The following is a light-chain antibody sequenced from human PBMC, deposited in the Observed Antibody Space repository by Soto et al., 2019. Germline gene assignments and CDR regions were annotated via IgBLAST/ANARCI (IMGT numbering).Light chain of an antibody. Sequence: EIVLTQSPGTLPLSPGERATLSCRASQSVSSSYLAWYQQKPGQAPRLLIYDASSRATGIPDRFSGSGSGTDLTLTISRLEPEDFAVYYCQQYGSSPLFTFGPGTKVDIK. CDR3: QQYGSSPLFT. CDR1: QSVSSSY. V-gene: IGKV3-20*01. CDR2: DAS. J-gene: IGKJ3*01.